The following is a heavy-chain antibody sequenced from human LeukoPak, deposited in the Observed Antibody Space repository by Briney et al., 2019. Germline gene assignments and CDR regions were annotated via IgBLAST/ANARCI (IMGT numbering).Heavy chain of an antibody. CDR2: IYHSGST. J-gene: IGHJ4*02. CDR1: GGSISSGGYS. CDR3: ARAGDKFGYYFDY. V-gene: IGHV4-30-2*01. Sequence: TSETLSLTCAVSGGSISSGGYSWSWIRQPPGKGLEWIGYIYHSGSTNYNPSLKSRVTISVDRSKNQFSLKLSSVTAADTAVYYCARAGDKFGYYFDYWGQGTLVTVSS. D-gene: IGHD3-16*01.